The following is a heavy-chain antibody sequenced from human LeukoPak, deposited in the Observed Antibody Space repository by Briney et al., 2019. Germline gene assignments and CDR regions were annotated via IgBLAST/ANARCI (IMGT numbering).Heavy chain of an antibody. CDR2: IRYDGSNK. J-gene: IGHJ4*02. V-gene: IGHV3-30*02. CDR1: GFTFSSYG. Sequence: GGSLRLSCAASGFTFSSYGMHWVRQAPGKGLEWVAFIRYDGSNKYYADSVKGRFTISRDNSKNTLYLQMNNLKTEDTAVYYCTTDHRTIYGVVFPDYWGQGTLVTVSS. D-gene: IGHD3-3*01. CDR3: TTDHRTIYGVVFPDY.